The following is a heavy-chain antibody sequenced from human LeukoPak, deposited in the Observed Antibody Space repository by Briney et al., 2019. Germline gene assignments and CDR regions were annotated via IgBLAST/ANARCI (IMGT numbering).Heavy chain of an antibody. D-gene: IGHD1-26*01. J-gene: IGHJ4*02. CDR1: GFTFSSNW. CDR3: VRDLGGRSGH. CDR2: INEDGSTT. Sequence: GGSLRLSCAASGFTFSSNWMHWVRQAPGKGLVWVSRINEDGSTTNYADSVKGRSTIFRDNAKNTLYLQMSSLRAEDTAVYYCVRDLGGRSGHWGQGTLVTVSS. V-gene: IGHV3-74*01.